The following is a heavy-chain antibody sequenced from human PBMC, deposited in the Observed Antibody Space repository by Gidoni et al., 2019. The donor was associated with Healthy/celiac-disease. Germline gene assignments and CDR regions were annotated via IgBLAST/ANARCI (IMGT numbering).Heavy chain of an antibody. V-gene: IGHV3-30*18. Sequence: QVQLVESGGGVVQPGRSLRLSCAASGFTFSSYGMHWVRQAPGKGLEWVAVISYDGSNKYYADSVKGRFTISRDNSKNTLYLQMNSLRAEDTAVYYCAKDPRITMVRGVIRYFDYWGQGTLVTVSS. J-gene: IGHJ4*02. CDR2: ISYDGSNK. CDR1: GFTFSSYG. D-gene: IGHD3-10*01. CDR3: AKDPRITMVRGVIRYFDY.